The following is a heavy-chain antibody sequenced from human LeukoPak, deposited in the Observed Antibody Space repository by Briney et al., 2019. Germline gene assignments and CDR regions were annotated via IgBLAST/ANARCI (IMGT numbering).Heavy chain of an antibody. V-gene: IGHV4-39*01. Sequence: SETLSLTCSVSGGSISSSSYYWGWIRQPPGKGLEWIGNIYYIGSTYYNPSLKSRVTISVDTSKNQFSLKLTSVTAADAAVYYCARVGYDLSNGVRSYFGHWGQGTLVTVSS. CDR1: GGSISSSSYY. CDR2: IYYIGST. D-gene: IGHD3-3*01. CDR3: ARVGYDLSNGVRSYFGH. J-gene: IGHJ4*02.